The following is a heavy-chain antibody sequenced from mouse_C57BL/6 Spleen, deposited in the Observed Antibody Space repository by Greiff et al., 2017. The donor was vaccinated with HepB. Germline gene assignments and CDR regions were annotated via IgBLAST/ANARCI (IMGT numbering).Heavy chain of an antibody. CDR2: INPNNGGT. CDR1: GYKFTDYN. Sequence: VHVKQSGPELVKPGASVKMSCKASGYKFTDYNMHWVKQSHGKSLEWIGYINPNNGGTSYNQKFKGKATLTVNKSSSTDYMELRSLTSEDSAVYYCARGDSWGFAYWGQGTLVTVSA. D-gene: IGHD2-13*01. J-gene: IGHJ3*01. V-gene: IGHV1-22*01. CDR3: ARGDSWGFAY.